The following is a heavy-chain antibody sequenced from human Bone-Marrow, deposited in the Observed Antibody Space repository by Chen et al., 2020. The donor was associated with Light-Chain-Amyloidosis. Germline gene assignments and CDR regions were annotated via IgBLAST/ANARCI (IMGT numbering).Heavy chain of an antibody. D-gene: IGHD3-9*01. V-gene: IGHV3-23*04. CDR3: AKDISYDDILPGYPADAFDI. CDR1: GFAFSSYA. CDR2: ISGSGGSR. J-gene: IGHJ3*02. Sequence: EVRLVESGGGRLQRGGSLRLSCAASGFAFSSYAMSGVRQAPGKGLEWVSTISGSGGSRYYGDAVKGRLTISRDNSKNALCLQMNSLRAEDTAVYYCAKDISYDDILPGYPADAFDIWGQGTMVTVSS.